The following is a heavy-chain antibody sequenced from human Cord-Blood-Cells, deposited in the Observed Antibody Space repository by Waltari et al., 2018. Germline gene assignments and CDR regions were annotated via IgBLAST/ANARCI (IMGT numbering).Heavy chain of an antibody. J-gene: IGHJ5*02. CDR2: IYYSGST. Sequence: QLQLQESGPGLVKPSETLSLTCTVSGGSISSSSYYWGWIRQPPGKGLEWIGSIYYSGSTYYNPSLKSRVTISVDTSKNQFSLKLSSVTAADTAVYYCAGFKIVGATRCGWFDPWGQGTLVTVSS. CDR1: GGSISSSSYY. V-gene: IGHV4-39*07. CDR3: AGFKIVGATRCGWFDP. D-gene: IGHD1-26*01.